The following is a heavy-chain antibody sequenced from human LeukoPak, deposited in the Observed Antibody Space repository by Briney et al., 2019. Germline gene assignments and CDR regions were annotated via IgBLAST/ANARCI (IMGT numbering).Heavy chain of an antibody. V-gene: IGHV3-23*01. CDR3: ANLFDYGDYAGY. D-gene: IGHD4-17*01. J-gene: IGHJ4*02. CDR1: GFTFSSYA. CDR2: ISGSGGST. Sequence: GGSLRLSCAASGFTFSSYAMSWVRQAPGKGLEWVSAISGSGGSTYYADSVKGRFTISRDNSKNTLYLQMNSLRAEDTAVYYCANLFDYGDYAGYWGQGALVTVSS.